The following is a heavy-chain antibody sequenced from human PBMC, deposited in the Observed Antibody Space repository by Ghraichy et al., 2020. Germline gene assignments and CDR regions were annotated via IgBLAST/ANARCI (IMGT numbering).Heavy chain of an antibody. CDR2: INHSAST. CDR1: GGSFIGYY. D-gene: IGHD1-1*01. V-gene: IGHV4-34*01. Sequence: SETLSLTCAVYGGSFIGYYWTWIRQPPGKGLEWIGEINHSASTNYNPSLKSRVTISVDTSKNQFSLKLTSVTAADTAVYYCAKRGGVDYWGQGTLVTVSS. J-gene: IGHJ4*02. CDR3: AKRGGVDY.